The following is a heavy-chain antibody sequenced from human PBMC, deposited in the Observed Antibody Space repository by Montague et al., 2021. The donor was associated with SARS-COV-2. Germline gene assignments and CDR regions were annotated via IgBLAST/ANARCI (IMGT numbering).Heavy chain of an antibody. CDR3: ARGGGSGYRYYFDY. D-gene: IGHD3-22*01. CDR1: GGSISSYY. V-gene: IGHV4-59*07. Sequence: SDTLSLTCTVSGGSISSYYWNWIRQPPGKGLEWIGYIYYSGRTNYNPSLKSRVAISVDTSKNQFSLKLSSVTAADTAVYYCARGGGSGYRYYFDYWGQGSLVTASS. J-gene: IGHJ4*02. CDR2: IYYSGRT.